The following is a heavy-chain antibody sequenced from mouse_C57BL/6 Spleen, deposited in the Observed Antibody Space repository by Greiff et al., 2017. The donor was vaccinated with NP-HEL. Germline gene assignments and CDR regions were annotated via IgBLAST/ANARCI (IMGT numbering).Heavy chain of an antibody. CDR3: AGYFDY. CDR1: GYAFSSSW. V-gene: IGHV1-82*01. J-gene: IGHJ2*01. CDR2: IYPGDGDT. Sequence: VKVVESGPELVKPGASVKISCKASGYAFSSSWMNWVKQRPGKGLEWIGRIYPGDGDTNYNGKFKGKATLTADKSSSTAYMQLSSLTSEDSAVYFCAGYFDYWGQGTTLTVSS.